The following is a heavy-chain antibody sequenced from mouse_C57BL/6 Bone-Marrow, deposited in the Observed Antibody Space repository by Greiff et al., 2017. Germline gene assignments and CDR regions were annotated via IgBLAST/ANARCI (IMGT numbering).Heavy chain of an antibody. Sequence: QVQLQQPGAELVMPGASVKLSCKASGYTFTSYWMHWVKQRPGQGLEWIGEIDPSDSYTNYNQKFKGKSTLTVDKSSSTAYMQLSSLTSEDSAVYYCARLAITTVVATGEYAMDYWGQGTSVTVSS. CDR1: GYTFTSYW. D-gene: IGHD1-1*01. V-gene: IGHV1-69*01. J-gene: IGHJ4*01. CDR2: IDPSDSYT. CDR3: ARLAITTVVATGEYAMDY.